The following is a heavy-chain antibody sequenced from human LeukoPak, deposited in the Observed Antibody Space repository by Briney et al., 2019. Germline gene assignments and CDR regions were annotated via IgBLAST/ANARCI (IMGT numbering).Heavy chain of an antibody. D-gene: IGHD6-13*01. CDR1: GFTFNSYS. CDR2: IRRSSSYI. J-gene: IGHJ5*02. V-gene: IGHV3-21*01. CDR3: ARAGFETRGGPGLFSSSGFRGDWFDP. Sequence: PGGSLRLSCAASGFTFNSYSMNWVRQAPGRGLEWVSSIRRSSSYIYFADSVKGRFTISRDNAKNSLYLQMNSPRDEHTAVYYCARAGFETRGGPGLFSSSGFRGDWFDPWGQGTLVTVSS.